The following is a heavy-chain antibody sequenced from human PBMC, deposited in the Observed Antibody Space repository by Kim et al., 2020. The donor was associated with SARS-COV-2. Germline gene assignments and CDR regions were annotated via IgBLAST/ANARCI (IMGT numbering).Heavy chain of an antibody. CDR2: MKSKTDGGTK. CDR3: NKEPYNHSSTNC. D-gene: IGHD1-20*01. J-gene: IGHJ4*01. V-gene: IGHV3-15*01. Sequence: GGSLRLSCAASGYIFSNAWMNWVRQAPGKGLEWLGRMKSKTDGGTKDYAAPEKDRYPFLREASENKLYLQMNRLKIEETAGKYCNKEPYNHSSTNCWG. CDR1: GYIFSNAW.